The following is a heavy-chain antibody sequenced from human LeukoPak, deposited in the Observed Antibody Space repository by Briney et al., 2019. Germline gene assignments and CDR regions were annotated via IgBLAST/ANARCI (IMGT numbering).Heavy chain of an antibody. J-gene: IGHJ6*03. CDR1: GGSISSYY. CDR2: IYYSGST. V-gene: IGHV4-59*01. D-gene: IGHD2-15*01. CDR3: ARSVEGYCSGGSCYSYSYYMDV. Sequence: PSETLSLTCTVSGGSISSYYWSWIRQPPGKGLEWIGYIYYSGSTNYNPSLKSRVTISVDTSKNQFSLKLSSVTAADTAVYYCARSVEGYCSGGSCYSYSYYMDVWGKGTTVTVSS.